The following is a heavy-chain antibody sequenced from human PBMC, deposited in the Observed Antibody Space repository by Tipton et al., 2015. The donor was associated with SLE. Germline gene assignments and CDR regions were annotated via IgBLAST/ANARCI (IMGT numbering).Heavy chain of an antibody. CDR2: INHGGGT. J-gene: IGHJ4*02. Sequence: AGLVKPSETLSLTCAVFGASFSGYYWTWIRQAPGKGLEWIGEINHGGGTHYNPSLKSRVSISIDTSENHFSLKLTTVTAADTAVYYCARIPAVAGTGVAYWGQGTLVTVSS. D-gene: IGHD6-19*01. V-gene: IGHV4-34*01. CDR3: ARIPAVAGTGVAY. CDR1: GASFSGYY.